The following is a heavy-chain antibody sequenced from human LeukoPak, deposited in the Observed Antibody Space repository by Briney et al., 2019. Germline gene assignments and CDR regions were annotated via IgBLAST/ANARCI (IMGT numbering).Heavy chain of an antibody. Sequence: SETLSLTCTVSGGSISSYYWTWIRQPPGKGLECIGYIYYSGRTNYDPSLKSRVTISVDTSKNQFSLKLSSVTAADTAVYYCAAYGSTNWQKIDYWGQGTLVSVSS. J-gene: IGHJ4*02. V-gene: IGHV4-59*01. CDR3: AAYGSTNWQKIDY. CDR1: GGSISSYY. D-gene: IGHD6-13*01. CDR2: IYYSGRT.